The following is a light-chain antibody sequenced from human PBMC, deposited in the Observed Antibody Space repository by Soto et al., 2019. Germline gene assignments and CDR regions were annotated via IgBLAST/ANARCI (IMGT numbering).Light chain of an antibody. Sequence: IQLTQSPSSLSASLGDRVTITCGASQGISSYLAWYQQKPGKAPKLLIYAASTLQSGVPTRFSGSGYGTNFNLTISSLQPEDFATYYCQHFYDYPHSFGPGTKVDI. CDR3: QHFYDYPHS. CDR2: AAS. V-gene: IGKV1-9*01. CDR1: QGISSY. J-gene: IGKJ3*01.